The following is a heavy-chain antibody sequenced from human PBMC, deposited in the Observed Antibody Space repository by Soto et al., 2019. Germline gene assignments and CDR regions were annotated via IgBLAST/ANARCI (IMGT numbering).Heavy chain of an antibody. CDR1: GFTFSGYS. CDR3: VREDILGVRSFDY. Sequence: GGSLRLSCAASGFTFSGYSVNWVRQAPGKGLEWISYISSGSKTIYYADSVKGRFIVSRDNAKNSQYLQMNSLRDEDTAVYYCVREDILGVRSFDYWGQGTLVTVSS. CDR2: ISSGSKTI. J-gene: IGHJ4*02. D-gene: IGHD3-3*02. V-gene: IGHV3-48*02.